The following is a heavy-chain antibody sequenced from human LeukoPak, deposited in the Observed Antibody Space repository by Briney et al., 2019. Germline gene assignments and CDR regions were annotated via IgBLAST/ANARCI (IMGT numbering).Heavy chain of an antibody. Sequence: SETLSLTCTVSGGSISSYYWSWIRQPPGKGLEWIGEINHSGSTNYNPSLKSRVTISVDTSKNQFSLKLSSVTAADTAVYYCARASSRVDTAMGTRFDPWGQGTLVTVSS. D-gene: IGHD5-18*01. CDR2: INHSGST. CDR3: ARASSRVDTAMGTRFDP. J-gene: IGHJ5*02. CDR1: GGSISSYY. V-gene: IGHV4-34*01.